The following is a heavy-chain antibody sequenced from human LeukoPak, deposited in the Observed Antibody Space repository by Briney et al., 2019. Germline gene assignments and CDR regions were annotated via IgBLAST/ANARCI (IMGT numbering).Heavy chain of an antibody. CDR1: GFPFSCYS. CDR3: ARVGVRYSSGGTFDY. V-gene: IGHV3-21*01. Sequence: GGSLRLPCGPSGFPFSCYSMICVRQARGKGLVWVSSISSSSSYIYYADSVKGRFTISRDNAKNSLYLQMNSLRAEDTAVYYCARVGVRYSSGGTFDYWGQGTLVTVSS. CDR2: ISSSSSYI. D-gene: IGHD6-19*01. J-gene: IGHJ4*02.